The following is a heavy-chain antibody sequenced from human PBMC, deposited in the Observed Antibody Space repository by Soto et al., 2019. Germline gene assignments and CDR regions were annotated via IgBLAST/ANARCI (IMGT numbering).Heavy chain of an antibody. J-gene: IGHJ4*02. Sequence: SETLSLTCTVSGGSISSYYWSWIRQPPGKGLEWIGYIYYSGSTNYNPFPKSRVTISVATSTNQFSLKLSSVTVADTAVYYCAGRGVAMATINEDYWGQGTPVTVSS. D-gene: IGHD5-12*01. V-gene: IGHV4-59*01. CDR1: GGSISSYY. CDR3: AGRGVAMATINEDY. CDR2: IYYSGST.